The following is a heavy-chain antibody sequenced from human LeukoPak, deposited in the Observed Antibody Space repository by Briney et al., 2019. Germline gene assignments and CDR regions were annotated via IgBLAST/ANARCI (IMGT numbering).Heavy chain of an antibody. J-gene: IGHJ5*02. Sequence: ASVKVSCKASGYTFTSYYMHWVRQAPGQGLEWMGINNPSGGSTSYAQKFQGRVTMTRDTSTSTVYMELSSLRSEDTAVYYCARVYYYGSGSYWGHNWFDPWGQGTLVTVSS. CDR2: NNPSGGST. V-gene: IGHV1-46*01. CDR3: ARVYYYGSGSYWGHNWFDP. D-gene: IGHD3-10*01. CDR1: GYTFTSYY.